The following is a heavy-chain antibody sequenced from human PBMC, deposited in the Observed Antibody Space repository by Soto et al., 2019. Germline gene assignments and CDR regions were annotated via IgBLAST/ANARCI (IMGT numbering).Heavy chain of an antibody. CDR2: IYYSGSA. D-gene: IGHD2-15*01. Sequence: ASETLSLTCTVSGGSVSSGSYYWSWIRQPPGKGLEWIGYIYYSGSANYNPSLKSRVTISVDTSKNQFSLKLSSVTAADTAVYYCAREPLGYCSGGSCYPGVFDYWGQGTLVTVSS. V-gene: IGHV4-61*01. CDR1: GGSVSSGSYY. J-gene: IGHJ4*02. CDR3: AREPLGYCSGGSCYPGVFDY.